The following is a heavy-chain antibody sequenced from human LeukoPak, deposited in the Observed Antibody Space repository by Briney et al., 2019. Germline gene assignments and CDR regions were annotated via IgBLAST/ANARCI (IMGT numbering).Heavy chain of an antibody. J-gene: IGHJ6*04. CDR3: ARSSRGLYGSGSNYYGMDV. Sequence: PGGSLRLSCAASGFTFSSYWMSWVRQAPGKGLEWVANIKQDGSEKYYVDSVKGRFTISRDNAKNSLYLQMNSLRAEDTAVYYCARSSRGLYGSGSNYYGMDVWGKGTTVTVSS. CDR1: GFTFSSYW. D-gene: IGHD3-10*01. V-gene: IGHV3-7*03. CDR2: IKQDGSEK.